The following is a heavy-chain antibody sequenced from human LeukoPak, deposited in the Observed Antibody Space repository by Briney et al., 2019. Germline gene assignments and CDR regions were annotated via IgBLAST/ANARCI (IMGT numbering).Heavy chain of an antibody. D-gene: IGHD3/OR15-3a*01. J-gene: IGHJ5*02. Sequence: ASVKVSCKASGYTFTGYYIHWVRRAPGQGLEWMGRINPNTGGTNCAQKFQGRVTMTRDTSISTAYMELSRLTSDDTAVYYCARVGVDLWFDPWGQGTLVTVSS. V-gene: IGHV1-2*06. CDR2: INPNTGGT. CDR3: ARVGVDLWFDP. CDR1: GYTFTGYY.